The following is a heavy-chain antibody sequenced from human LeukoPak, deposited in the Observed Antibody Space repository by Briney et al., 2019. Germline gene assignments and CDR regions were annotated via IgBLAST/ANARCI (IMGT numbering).Heavy chain of an antibody. CDR1: GFTFDDYG. D-gene: IGHD1-26*01. CDR2: INWNGGST. CDR3: ARRRSGSYGYDGFDY. J-gene: IGHJ4*02. V-gene: IGHV3-20*04. Sequence: PGGSLRLSCAASGFTFDDYGMSWVRQAPGKGLEWVSGINWNGGSTGYADSVKGRFTISRDNAKNSPYLQMNSLRAEDTALYYCARRRSGSYGYDGFDYWGQGTLVTVSS.